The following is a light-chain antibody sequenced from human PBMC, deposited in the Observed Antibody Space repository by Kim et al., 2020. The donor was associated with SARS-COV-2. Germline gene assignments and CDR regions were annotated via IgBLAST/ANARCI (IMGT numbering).Light chain of an antibody. Sequence: DIVMTQSTDSLAVSLGERATINCKSSQSVLYSSNNKNYLAWYQQKPGQPPKLLIYWASTRESGVPDRFSGSGSGTDFTLTISSLQAEDVAVYYCQQYYSTALTFGGGTKVDIK. CDR3: QQYYSTALT. CDR2: WAS. CDR1: QSVLYSSNNKNY. J-gene: IGKJ4*01. V-gene: IGKV4-1*01.